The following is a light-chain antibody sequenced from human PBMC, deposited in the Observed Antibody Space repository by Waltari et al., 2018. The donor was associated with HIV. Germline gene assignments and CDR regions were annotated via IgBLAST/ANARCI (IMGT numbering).Light chain of an antibody. CDR2: DAS. Sequence: IVMTQSPATLSVSPGERATLSCRASQSVSGYLAWYQQKPGQAPRLLIYDASSRATGIPLRFSGSGSGTDFTLTISSLDPEDFAVYYCQQRYRWPLTFGGGTKVEIK. J-gene: IGKJ4*01. CDR3: QQRYRWPLT. CDR1: QSVSGY. V-gene: IGKV3-11*01.